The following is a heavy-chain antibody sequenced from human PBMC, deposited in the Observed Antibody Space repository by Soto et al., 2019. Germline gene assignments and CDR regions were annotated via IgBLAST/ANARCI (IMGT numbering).Heavy chain of an antibody. CDR2: INHSGST. V-gene: IGHV4-34*01. CDR1: GGSFSGYY. D-gene: IGHD3-22*01. CDR3: AGYYDSSGYFLPDY. J-gene: IGHJ4*02. Sequence: QVQLQQWGAGLLKPSETLSLTCAVYGGSFSGYYWSWIRQPPGKGLEWIGEINHSGSTNYNPSLKSRVTISVDTSKNQFSLKLNSVTAADTAVYYCAGYYDSSGYFLPDYWGQGTLVTVSS.